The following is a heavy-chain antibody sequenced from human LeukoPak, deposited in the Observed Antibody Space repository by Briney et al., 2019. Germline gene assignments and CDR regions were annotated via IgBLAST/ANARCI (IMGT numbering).Heavy chain of an antibody. CDR1: GGSFSGYY. J-gene: IGHJ4*02. D-gene: IGHD3-3*01. CDR2: INHSGST. V-gene: IGHV4-34*01. CDR3: ARDSGLSDFWSGYLDY. Sequence: SETLSLTCAVYGGSFSGYYWSWIRQPPGKGLEWIGEINHSGSTNYNPSLKSRVSISVDTSKNQFSLKLSSVTAADTAVYYCARDSGLSDFWSGYLDYWGQGTLVTVSS.